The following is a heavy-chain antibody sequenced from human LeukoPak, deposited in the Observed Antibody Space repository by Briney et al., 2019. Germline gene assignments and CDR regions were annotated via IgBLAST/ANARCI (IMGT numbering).Heavy chain of an antibody. CDR2: INHSGST. CDR1: GGSFSGYY. Sequence: SETLSLTCALYGGSFSGYYWSWIRGPPGKGLEWIGEINHSGSTNYNPSLKSRVTISVDTSKNQFSLKLSSVTAADTAVYYCARGRPNCSGGSCYWGYYFDYWGQGTLVTVSS. V-gene: IGHV4-34*01. D-gene: IGHD2-15*01. CDR3: ARGRPNCSGGSCYWGYYFDY. J-gene: IGHJ4*02.